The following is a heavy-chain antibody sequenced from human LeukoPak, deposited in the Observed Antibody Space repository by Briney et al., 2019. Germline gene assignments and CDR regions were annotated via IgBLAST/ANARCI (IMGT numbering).Heavy chain of an antibody. J-gene: IGHJ4*02. CDR3: ASIRIYCSSTSCSPYYFDY. Sequence: SSETLSLTCTVSGGSISSYYWSWIRQPPGKGLEWIGEINHSGSTNYNPSLKSRVTISVDTSKNQFSLKLSSVTAADTAVYYCASIRIYCSSTSCSPYYFDYWGQGTLVTVSS. CDR1: GGSISSYY. D-gene: IGHD2-2*01. CDR2: INHSGST. V-gene: IGHV4-34*01.